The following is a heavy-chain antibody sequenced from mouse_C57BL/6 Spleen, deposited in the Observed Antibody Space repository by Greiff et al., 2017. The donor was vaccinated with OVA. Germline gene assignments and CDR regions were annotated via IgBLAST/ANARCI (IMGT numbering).Heavy chain of an antibody. CDR3: ARSITTVVATPDY. J-gene: IGHJ2*01. D-gene: IGHD1-1*01. CDR1: GYTFTSYW. Sequence: QVQLKQSGPELVKPGASVKLSCKASGYTFTSYWMHWVKQRPGQGLEWIGMIHPNSGSTNYNEKFKSKATLTVDKSSSTAYMQLSSLTSEDSAVYYCARSITTVVATPDYWGQGTTLTVSS. V-gene: IGHV1-64*01. CDR2: IHPNSGST.